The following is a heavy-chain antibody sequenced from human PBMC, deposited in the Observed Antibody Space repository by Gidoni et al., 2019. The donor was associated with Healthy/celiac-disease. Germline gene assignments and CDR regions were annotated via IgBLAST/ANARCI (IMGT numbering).Heavy chain of an antibody. Sequence: QVQLVESGGGVVQPGRSLRLSCAASGFTFSSYAMHWVRQAPGKGLAWVAVISYDGSNKYYADSVKGRFTITRDNSKNTLYLQMNSLRAEDTAVYYCARDRYWGNIAARRHYYLFDYWGQGTLVTVSS. CDR2: ISYDGSNK. V-gene: IGHV3-30*04. D-gene: IGHD6-6*01. CDR1: GFTFSSYA. J-gene: IGHJ4*02. CDR3: ARDRYWGNIAARRHYYLFDY.